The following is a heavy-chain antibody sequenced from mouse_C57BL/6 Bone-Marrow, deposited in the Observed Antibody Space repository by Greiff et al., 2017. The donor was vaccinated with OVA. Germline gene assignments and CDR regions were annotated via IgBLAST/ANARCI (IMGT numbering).Heavy chain of an antibody. CDR1: GYTFTDYY. Sequence: VKLVESGPELVKPGASVKISCKASGYTFTDYYINWVKQRPGQGLEWIGWIFPGSGSTYYNEKFKGKATLTVDKSSSTAYMLLSSLTSEDSAVYFCARFLDGYYFYWYFDVWGTGTTVTVSS. V-gene: IGHV1-75*01. D-gene: IGHD2-3*01. J-gene: IGHJ1*03. CDR3: ARFLDGYYFYWYFDV. CDR2: IFPGSGST.